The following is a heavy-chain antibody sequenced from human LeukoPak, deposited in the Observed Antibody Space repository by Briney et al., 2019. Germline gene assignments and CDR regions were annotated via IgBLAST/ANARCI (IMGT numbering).Heavy chain of an antibody. CDR1: GLIFDDHA. J-gene: IGHJ4*02. D-gene: IGHD3-3*01. CDR3: AKGIFGVALGY. V-gene: IGHV3-9*01. CDR2: ISWNSGSV. Sequence: GGSLRLSCVASGLIFDDHAMYWVRQVPGKGLEWVSRISWNSGSVGYADSVKGRFTISRDNAKNSLYLQMNSLRPEDTALYYCAKGIFGVALGYWGQGTLVTVPS.